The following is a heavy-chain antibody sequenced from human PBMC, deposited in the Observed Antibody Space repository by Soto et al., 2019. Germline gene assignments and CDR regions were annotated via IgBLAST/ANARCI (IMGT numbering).Heavy chain of an antibody. Sequence: GASVKGCCKASGYTFTGYGISWVRQAPGQGLEWMGWISAYNGNTNYAQKIQGRVTMTTDTSTSTAYMELRSLRSDDTAVYYCARDLVVREIIALQNGFDIWGQGTMVTVSS. V-gene: IGHV1-18*04. CDR1: GYTFTGYG. CDR2: ISAYNGNT. D-gene: IGHD3-10*01. J-gene: IGHJ3*02. CDR3: ARDLVVREIIALQNGFDI.